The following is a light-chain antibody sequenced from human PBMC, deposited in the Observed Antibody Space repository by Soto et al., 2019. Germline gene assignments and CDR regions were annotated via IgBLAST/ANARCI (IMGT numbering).Light chain of an antibody. V-gene: IGLV1-40*01. J-gene: IGLJ2*01. CDR3: HSYDSSLSPVV. CDR2: GNS. Sequence: QSVLTQPPSVSGAPGQRVSISCTGSSSKIGAGYDVHWYQQLPGTAPKLLIYGNSNRPSGVPDRFSGSKSGTSASLAITGLQTEDEADYYCHSYDSSLSPVVFGGGTKLTVL. CDR1: SSKIGAGYD.